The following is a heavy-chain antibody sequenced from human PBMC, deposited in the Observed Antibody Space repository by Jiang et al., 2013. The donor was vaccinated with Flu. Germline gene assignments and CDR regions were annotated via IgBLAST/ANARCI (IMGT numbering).Heavy chain of an antibody. V-gene: IGHV4-39*01. D-gene: IGHD3-16*02. J-gene: IGHJ4*02. Sequence: GPGLVKPSETLSLTCTVSGGSFSDKNYYWVWVRQPPGKGLEWIGSFYYDGSTYSNPSLKGRATVSVDTSKRQFSLQVRFVTATDTAVYYCVRRAHISYPVWGQGTLVTVSS. CDR1: GGSFSDKNYY. CDR2: FYYDGST. CDR3: VRRAHISYPV.